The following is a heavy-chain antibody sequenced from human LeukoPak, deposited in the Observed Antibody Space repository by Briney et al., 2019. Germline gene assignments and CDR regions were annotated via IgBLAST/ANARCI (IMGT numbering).Heavy chain of an antibody. Sequence: ASVKVSCKASGYTFTDYYMHWVQQAPGKGLEWMGRVDPEDCETIYAEKLQGRVTITADTSTDTAYMELSSLRSEDTAVYYCATVGYCSSTSCYTGAYFDYWGQGTLVTVSS. D-gene: IGHD2-2*02. J-gene: IGHJ4*02. CDR2: VDPEDCET. V-gene: IGHV1-69-2*01. CDR1: GYTFTDYY. CDR3: ATVGYCSSTSCYTGAYFDY.